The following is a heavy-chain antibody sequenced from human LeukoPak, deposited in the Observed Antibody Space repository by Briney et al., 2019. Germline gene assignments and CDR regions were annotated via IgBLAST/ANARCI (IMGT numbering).Heavy chain of an antibody. CDR3: ARVDHYDFWVFP. D-gene: IGHD3-3*01. V-gene: IGHV4-59*12. J-gene: IGHJ5*02. CDR2: ISYSGST. Sequence: SETLSLTCTVSGGSISSYYWSWIRQPPGKGLEWIGYISYSGSTYYNPSLKSRVTISVDTSKNQFSLKWNSVTAADTAVYYCARVDHYDFWVFPWGQGTLVTVSS. CDR1: GGSISSYY.